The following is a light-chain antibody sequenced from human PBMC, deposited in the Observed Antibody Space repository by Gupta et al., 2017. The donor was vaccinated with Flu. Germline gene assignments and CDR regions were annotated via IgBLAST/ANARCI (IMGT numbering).Light chain of an antibody. CDR1: QSLLHSHGYSY. Sequence: DIVMTQSPLSLSVTPGEPASISCRSSQSLLHSHGYSYLDWYLQKPGQSPQLLIYLGSNRASGVPDRFSGSGSGTDXTLKISXVEAEDVGVYYCMQALQTPLFTVGXGTKVDLK. V-gene: IGKV2-28*01. J-gene: IGKJ3*01. CDR3: MQALQTPLFT. CDR2: LGS.